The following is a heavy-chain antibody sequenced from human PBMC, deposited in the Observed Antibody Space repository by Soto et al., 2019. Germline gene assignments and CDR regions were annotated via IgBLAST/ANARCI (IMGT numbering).Heavy chain of an antibody. D-gene: IGHD1-1*01. CDR3: ARDGRYAPNWIHDY. Sequence: GASVKVCKASGYPFTSYGISWVRQAPGQGLEWMGWISAYNGNTNYAQKLQGRVTMTTDTSTSTAYMELRSLRSDDTAVYYCARDGRYAPNWIHDYWGQGTLVTVSS. J-gene: IGHJ4*02. CDR1: GYPFTSYG. V-gene: IGHV1-18*01. CDR2: ISAYNGNT.